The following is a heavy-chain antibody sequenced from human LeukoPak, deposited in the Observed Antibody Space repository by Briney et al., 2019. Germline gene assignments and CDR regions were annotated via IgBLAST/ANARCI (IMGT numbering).Heavy chain of an antibody. Sequence: PSETLSLTCTVSGGSISSYYWSWIRQPPGKGLEWIGYIYYSGSTNYNPSLKSRVTISVDTSKNQFSLKLSSVTAADTAVYYCARIWGQSDYYGSYYMDVWGKGTTVTISS. CDR2: IYYSGST. D-gene: IGHD3-10*01. CDR3: ARIWGQSDYYGSYYMDV. V-gene: IGHV4-59*01. J-gene: IGHJ6*03. CDR1: GGSISSYY.